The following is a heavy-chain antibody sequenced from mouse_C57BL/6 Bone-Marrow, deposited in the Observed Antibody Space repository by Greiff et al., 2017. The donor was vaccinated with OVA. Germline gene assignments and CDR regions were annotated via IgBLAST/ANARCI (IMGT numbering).Heavy chain of an antibody. D-gene: IGHD2-5*01. V-gene: IGHV1-64*01. Sequence: VQLQQPGAELVKPGASVKLSCKTSGYTFTSYWMHWVKQRPGQGLEWIGMIHPNSGSTNYNEKFKSKATLTVDKSSSTAYMQLSSLSSEESAVYYCARGGFYYSNYVGWYVDVWGTGTTVTVSS. CDR3: ARGGFYYSNYVGWYVDV. CDR1: GYTFTSYW. CDR2: IHPNSGST. J-gene: IGHJ1*03.